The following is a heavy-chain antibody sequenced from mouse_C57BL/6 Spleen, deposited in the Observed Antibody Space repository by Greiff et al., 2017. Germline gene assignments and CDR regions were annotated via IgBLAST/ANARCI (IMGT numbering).Heavy chain of an antibody. J-gene: IGHJ4*01. CDR1: GYAFSSYW. CDR3: APIYYGYDGDYYAMDY. CDR2: IYPGDGDT. Sequence: VQLQQSGASVKISCKASGYAFSSYWMNWVKQRPGKGLEWIGQIYPGDGDTNYNGKFKGKATLTADKSSSTAYMQLSSLTSEDSAVYFCAPIYYGYDGDYYAMDYWGQGTSVTVSS. D-gene: IGHD2-2*01. V-gene: IGHV1-80*01.